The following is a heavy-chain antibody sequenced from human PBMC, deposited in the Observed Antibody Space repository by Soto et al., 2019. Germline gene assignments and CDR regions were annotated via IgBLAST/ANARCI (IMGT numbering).Heavy chain of an antibody. J-gene: IGHJ6*03. Sequence: EVQLAESGGGLAQPGGSLRLSCAASGFTLSGYAMDWVRQAPGKGLECVSGISSNGVGTYYENSVQGRFTISRDNSKNTVYLQMGSLRPEDMAVYYCARRARPDFYYMDVWGKGTTVTVSS. D-gene: IGHD6-6*01. CDR3: ARRARPDFYYMDV. CDR2: ISSNGVGT. V-gene: IGHV3-64*01. CDR1: GFTLSGYA.